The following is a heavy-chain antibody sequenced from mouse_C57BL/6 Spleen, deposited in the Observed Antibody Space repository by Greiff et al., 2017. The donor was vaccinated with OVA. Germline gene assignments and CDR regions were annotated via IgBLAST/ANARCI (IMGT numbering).Heavy chain of an antibody. D-gene: IGHD2-4*01. CDR3: AIKAMITTWMDY. V-gene: IGHV2-2*01. CDR2: IWSGGST. Sequence: QVQLQQSGPGLVQPSQSLSITCTVSGFSLTSYGVHWVRQSPGKGLEWLGVIWSGGSTDYNAAFISRLSISKDNSKSQVFFKMNSLQADDTAIYYCAIKAMITTWMDYWGQGTSVTVSS. J-gene: IGHJ4*01. CDR1: GFSLTSYG.